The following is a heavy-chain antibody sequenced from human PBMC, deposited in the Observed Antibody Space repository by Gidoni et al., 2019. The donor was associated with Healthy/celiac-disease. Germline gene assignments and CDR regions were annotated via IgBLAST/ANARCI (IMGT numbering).Heavy chain of an antibody. V-gene: IGHV3-23*01. CDR1: GFTFSRYA. Sequence: EVQLLESGGGLVQPGGSLRLSCAASGFTFSRYAMSWVRQAPGKGLEWVSAISGSGGSTYYADSVKGRFTISRDNSKNTLYLQMNSLRAEDTAVYYCAKSERSYCGGDCSFGYWGQGTLVTVSS. D-gene: IGHD2-21*02. CDR3: AKSERSYCGGDCSFGY. CDR2: ISGSGGST. J-gene: IGHJ4*02.